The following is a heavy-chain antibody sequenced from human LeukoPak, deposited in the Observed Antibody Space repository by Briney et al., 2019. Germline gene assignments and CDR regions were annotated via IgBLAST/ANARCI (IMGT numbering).Heavy chain of an antibody. CDR2: IYHSGTT. Sequence: SETLSLTCTVSGGSISSSFWSWIRQPPGKGLEWIGYIYHSGTTNYNPSLKSRLTISVDTSKNQFSLKLTCVTAADTAVYYCASHSSGYFFWFDPWGQGTLVTVSS. J-gene: IGHJ5*02. CDR1: GGSISSSF. D-gene: IGHD3-22*01. CDR3: ASHSSGYFFWFDP. V-gene: IGHV4-59*01.